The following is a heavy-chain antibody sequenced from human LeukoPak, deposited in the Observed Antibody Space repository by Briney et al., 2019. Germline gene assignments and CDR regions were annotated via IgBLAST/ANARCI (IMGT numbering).Heavy chain of an antibody. CDR2: IRGSSIST. CDR3: AKDHYGDYGGIDY. J-gene: IGHJ4*02. Sequence: GGSLRLSCAASGFTFSTYAMSWVRQAPGRGLEWVSIIRGSSISTYYADSVKGRFTISRDNSKNTVYLQMNSLRAEDTAIYYCAKDHYGDYGGIDYWGQGTLVTVSS. CDR1: GFTFSTYA. D-gene: IGHD4-17*01. V-gene: IGHV3-23*01.